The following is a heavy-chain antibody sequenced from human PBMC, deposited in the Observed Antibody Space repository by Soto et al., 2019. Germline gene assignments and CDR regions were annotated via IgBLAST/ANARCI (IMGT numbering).Heavy chain of an antibody. CDR3: ATLYYYDSSGYYSGDYYGMDV. J-gene: IGHJ6*02. CDR1: GFTFSSYG. Sequence: GGSLRLSCAASGFTFSSYGMHWVRQAPGKGLEWVAVISYDGSNKYYADSVKGRFTISRDNSKNTLYLQMNSLRAEDTAVYYCATLYYYDSSGYYSGDYYGMDVWGQGTTVTVSS. CDR2: ISYDGSNK. D-gene: IGHD3-22*01. V-gene: IGHV3-30*03.